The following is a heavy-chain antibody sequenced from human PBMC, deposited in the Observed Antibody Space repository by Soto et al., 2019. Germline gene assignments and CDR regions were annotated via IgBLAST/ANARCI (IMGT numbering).Heavy chain of an antibody. J-gene: IGHJ4*02. Sequence: GGSLRLSCEVSGFTFDDYMMHWVRQAPGKGLEWIALISWDGGRIDYADSIKGRFTVSTDNNKNSLYLHMHSLKTEDTAFYYCSKEGNGGSTLDYWGQGTLVTVSS. CDR2: ISWDGGRI. CDR1: GFTFDDYM. CDR3: SKEGNGGSTLDY. D-gene: IGHD2-15*01. V-gene: IGHV3-43*01.